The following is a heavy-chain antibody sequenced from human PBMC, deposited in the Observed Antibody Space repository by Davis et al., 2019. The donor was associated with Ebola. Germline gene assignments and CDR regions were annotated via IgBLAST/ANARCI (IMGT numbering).Heavy chain of an antibody. J-gene: IGHJ4*02. CDR3: AGNGGSCYSCFDY. CDR2: IYYSGST. Sequence: MPGGSLRLSCTVSGGSISSYYWSWIRQPPGKGLEWIGYIYYSGSTNYSPSLKSRVTISVDTSKNQFSLKLSSVTAADTAVYYCAGNGGSCYSCFDYWGQGTLVTVSS. CDR1: GGSISSYY. V-gene: IGHV4-59*08. D-gene: IGHD2-15*01.